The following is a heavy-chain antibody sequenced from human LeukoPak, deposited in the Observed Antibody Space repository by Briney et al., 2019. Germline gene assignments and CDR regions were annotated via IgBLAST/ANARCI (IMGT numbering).Heavy chain of an antibody. V-gene: IGHV3-11*01. D-gene: IGHD3-22*01. CDR1: GFTFSDYY. J-gene: IGHJ4*02. CDR3: PRSVIPHYYDSSGYFDY. Sequence: GGSLRLSCAASGFTFSDYYMSWIRQAPGKGLEWVSYISSSGSTIYYADSVKGRFTISRDNAKNSLYLQMNSLRAEDTAVYYCPRSVIPHYYDSSGYFDYWGQGTLVTVSS. CDR2: ISSSGSTI.